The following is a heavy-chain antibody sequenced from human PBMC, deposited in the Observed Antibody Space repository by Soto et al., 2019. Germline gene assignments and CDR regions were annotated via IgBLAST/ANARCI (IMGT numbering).Heavy chain of an antibody. J-gene: IGHJ6*02. Sequence: VKFSCKASGSTYHIDAIGWVRQAPGPRPESMGALIPIFGALTYAQMFQGRLTITAHDSTRKTYMDLSSLGSEDTAVYYCARVVGASTPHYFYGMDVWGQGTMVTVSS. CDR1: GSTYHIDA. CDR2: LIPIFGAL. D-gene: IGHD1-26*01. CDR3: ARVVGASTPHYFYGMDV. V-gene: IGHV1-69*13.